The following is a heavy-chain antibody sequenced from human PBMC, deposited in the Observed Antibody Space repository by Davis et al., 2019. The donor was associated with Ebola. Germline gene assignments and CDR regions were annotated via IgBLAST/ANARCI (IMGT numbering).Heavy chain of an antibody. V-gene: IGHV3-21*01. J-gene: IGHJ3*02. Sequence: GESLKISCAASGFTFSSYWMSWVRQAPGKGLEWVSSISSSSSYIYYADSVKGRFTISRDNAKNSLYLQMNSLRAEDTAVYYCARDLAYSSSWYLLPFDAFDIWGQGKMVTVSS. CDR3: ARDLAYSSSWYLLPFDAFDI. CDR1: GFTFSSYW. CDR2: ISSSSSYI. D-gene: IGHD6-13*01.